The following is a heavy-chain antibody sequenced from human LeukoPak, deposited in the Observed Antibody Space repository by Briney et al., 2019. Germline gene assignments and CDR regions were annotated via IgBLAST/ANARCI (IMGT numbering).Heavy chain of an antibody. CDR3: ARVVERDAIWAY. Sequence: HPGGSLRLSCAASGFTFSSYSMNWLRQAPGKGLEWVSYISSSSTIYYADSVKGRFTISRDNAKNSLYLQMNSLRAEDTAGYYCARVVERDAIWAYWGQGTLVTVSS. D-gene: IGHD2-8*01. CDR2: ISSSSTI. V-gene: IGHV3-48*01. CDR1: GFTFSSYS. J-gene: IGHJ4*02.